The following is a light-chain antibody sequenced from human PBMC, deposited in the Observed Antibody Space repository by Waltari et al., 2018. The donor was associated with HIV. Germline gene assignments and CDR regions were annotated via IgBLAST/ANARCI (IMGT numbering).Light chain of an antibody. V-gene: IGLV2-14*01. CDR3: TTYTDRNSLL. CDR2: GVN. J-gene: IGLJ2*01. CDR1: SPDLDLHNF. Sequence: SALTQPASVSGSPGQSVTISCTGTSPDLDLHNFLSWYQQHPGKAPQLIIFGVNYRPSGISSRFSASKSGDTASLTISGLQSGDEADYYCTTYTDRNSLLIGSGTKLTVL.